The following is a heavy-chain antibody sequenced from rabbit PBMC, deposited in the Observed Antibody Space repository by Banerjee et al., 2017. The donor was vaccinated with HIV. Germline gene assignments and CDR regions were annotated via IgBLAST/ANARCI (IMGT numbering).Heavy chain of an antibody. D-gene: IGHD4-2*01. CDR3: ARDDFAVSYIYTIYAFSL. CDR2: IITGDTKT. CDR1: GFSLNNNYV. V-gene: IGHV1S40*01. Sequence: QSLQESGGGLFQPGGSLALTCKASGFSLNNNYVMWWVRQAPGKGLEWIAYIITGDTKTSYASWAKGRFTISRTSSTTVTLQMTSLTAADTATYFCARDDFAVSYIYTIYAFSLWGQGTLVTVS. J-gene: IGHJ4*01.